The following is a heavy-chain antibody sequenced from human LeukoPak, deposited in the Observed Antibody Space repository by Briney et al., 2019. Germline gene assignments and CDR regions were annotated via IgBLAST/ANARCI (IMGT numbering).Heavy chain of an antibody. CDR2: ISYDGSNK. CDR1: GFTFSSYA. V-gene: IGHV3-30*01. Sequence: GGSLRLSCAASGFTFSSYAMHWVRQAPGKGLEWVAVISYDGSNKYYADSVKGRFTISRDNSKNTLYLQMNSLRAEDTAVYYCARAERHSAFDIWGQGTMVTVSS. J-gene: IGHJ3*02. D-gene: IGHD1-1*01. CDR3: ARAERHSAFDI.